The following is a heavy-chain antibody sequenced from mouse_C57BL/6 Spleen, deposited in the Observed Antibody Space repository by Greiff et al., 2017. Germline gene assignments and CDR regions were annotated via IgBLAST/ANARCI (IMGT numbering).Heavy chain of an antibody. CDR2: INYDGSST. CDR1: GFTFSDYY. V-gene: IGHV5-16*01. D-gene: IGHD1-1*01. J-gene: IGHJ2*01. Sequence: EVKVVESEGGLVQPGSSMKLSCTASGFTFSDYYMAWVRQVPEKGLEWVANINYDGSSTYYLDSLKSRFIISRDNAKNILYLQMSSLKSEDTATYYCAKILIYYYGSSQYYFDYWGQGTTLTVSS. CDR3: AKILIYYYGSSQYYFDY.